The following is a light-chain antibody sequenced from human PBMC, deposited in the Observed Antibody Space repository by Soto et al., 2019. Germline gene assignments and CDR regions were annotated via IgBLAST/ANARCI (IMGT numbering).Light chain of an antibody. CDR3: QQYDNLLIT. Sequence: DIQMTQSPSSLSASVGDRVTITSQASQDISNYLNWYQQKPGKAPKLLIYDASNLETGVPSRFSGSGSGTDFTFTISSLQPEDIATYYCQQYDNLLITCGQGTRLE. V-gene: IGKV1-33*01. J-gene: IGKJ5*01. CDR2: DAS. CDR1: QDISNY.